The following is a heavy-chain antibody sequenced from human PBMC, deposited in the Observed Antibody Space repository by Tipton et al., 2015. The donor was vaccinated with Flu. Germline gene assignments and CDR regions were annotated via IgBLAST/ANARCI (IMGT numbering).Heavy chain of an antibody. J-gene: IGHJ4*02. CDR2: IYSGGST. Sequence: EASGFTFSRYAMSWVRQAPGKGLEWVSDIYSGGSTYYADSVKGRFTISRDNSKNTLYLQMNSLRAEDTAVYYCAKVRKSYTLDDWGQGTRVTVSS. V-gene: IGHV3-66*02. CDR3: AKVRKSYTLDD. CDR1: GFTFSRYA. D-gene: IGHD3-10*01.